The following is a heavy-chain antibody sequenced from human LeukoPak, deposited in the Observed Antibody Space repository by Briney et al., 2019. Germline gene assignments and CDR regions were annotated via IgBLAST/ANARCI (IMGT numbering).Heavy chain of an antibody. J-gene: IGHJ4*02. D-gene: IGHD2-15*01. V-gene: IGHV1-2*02. CDR3: ARGVPQCGSCYVDY. CDR1: GYTFTGYY. CDR2: INPNSGGT. Sequence: ASVKVSCKASGYTFTGYYMHWVRQAPGQGLEWMGWINPNSGGTDYAQKFQGRVTMTRDTSISTAYMELSRLRSDDTAVYYCARGVPQCGSCYVDYWGQGTLVTVSS.